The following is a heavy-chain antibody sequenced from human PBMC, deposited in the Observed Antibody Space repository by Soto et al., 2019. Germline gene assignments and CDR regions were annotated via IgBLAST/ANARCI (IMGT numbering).Heavy chain of an antibody. D-gene: IGHD2-2*01. CDR1: GYTFTSYY. V-gene: IGHV1-46*01. Sequence: ASVKVSCKASGYTFTSYYMHWVRQAPGQGLEWMGIINPSGGSTSYAQKFQGRVTMTRDTSTSTVYMELSSLRSEDTVVYYCARRNIVVVPAAINSDWFDPWGQGTLVTVSS. J-gene: IGHJ5*02. CDR3: ARRNIVVVPAAINSDWFDP. CDR2: INPSGGST.